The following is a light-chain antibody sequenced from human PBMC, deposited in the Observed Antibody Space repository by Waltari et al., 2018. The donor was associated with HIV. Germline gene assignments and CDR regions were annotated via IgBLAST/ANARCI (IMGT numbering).Light chain of an antibody. CDR1: SRDFGAYDY. V-gene: IGLV2-11*01. J-gene: IGLJ2*01. CDR2: DVN. Sequence: HSALTQPRPVSGSPGQSVTIPCTGTSRDFGAYDYVSWFQKFPGRAPKLLIFDVNKRPSGVPDRFSGFKSGDTASLTISGLQPDDESDYFCSSYGGVASYLIFGGGTTLTVL. CDR3: SSYGGVASYLI.